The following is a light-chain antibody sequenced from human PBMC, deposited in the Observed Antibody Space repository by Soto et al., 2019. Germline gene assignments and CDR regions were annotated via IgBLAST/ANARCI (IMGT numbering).Light chain of an antibody. Sequence: EIVLTQSPATLSLSPGERATLSCRASQSINKYLAWYQQKPGQAPRLLIYDASNRATGIPARFSGSGSGTDFTLTISSLEPEDFAAYYCQQRSNWRGTFGGGTKV. CDR3: QQRSNWRGT. CDR2: DAS. V-gene: IGKV3-11*01. J-gene: IGKJ4*01. CDR1: QSINKY.